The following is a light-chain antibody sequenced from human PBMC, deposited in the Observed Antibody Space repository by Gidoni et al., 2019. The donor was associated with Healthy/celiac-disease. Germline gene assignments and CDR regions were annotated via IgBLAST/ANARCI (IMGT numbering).Light chain of an antibody. J-gene: IGKJ4*01. V-gene: IGKV1-33*01. CDR1: QDISNY. Sequence: DIQMTQSPSSLSASVGDRVTITCQASQDISNYLNLYQQKPGKAPKLLIYDASNLETGGPSRFSGSGSGTDFTFTISSLQPEDIATYYCQQYDNLPLTFGGGTKVEIK. CDR2: DAS. CDR3: QQYDNLPLT.